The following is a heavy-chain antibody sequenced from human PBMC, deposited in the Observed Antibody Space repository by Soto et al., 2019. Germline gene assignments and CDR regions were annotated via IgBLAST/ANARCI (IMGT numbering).Heavy chain of an antibody. V-gene: IGHV3-53*01. J-gene: IGHJ3*01. D-gene: IGHD1-1*01. CDR2: LYDVDGS. Sequence: DVQLVESGGGLIQPGESLRLSCAAFGLTISGQKYVAWVRQAPGKGLEWVSALYDVDGSFYAHSVTGRFTASSDSSKTTLYLQRNDLRPDDTAVYYCATWHEREHAFDVWGQGTTVTISS. CDR3: ATWHEREHAFDV. CDR1: GLTISGQKY.